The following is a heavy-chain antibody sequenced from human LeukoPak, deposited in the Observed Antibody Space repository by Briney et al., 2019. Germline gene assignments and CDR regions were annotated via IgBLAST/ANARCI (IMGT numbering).Heavy chain of an antibody. Sequence: GGSLRLSCGASGFTFSTYAMIWVRQAPGKGLEWVSHISGSGGRTDYADSVKGRFPISRVNSKNTLFLQMNRLRAEDTAVYYCTKDGKKYGSTWDFDYWGQGTLVTVSS. V-gene: IGHV3-23*01. J-gene: IGHJ4*02. D-gene: IGHD6-13*01. CDR3: TKDGKKYGSTWDFDY. CDR1: GFTFSTYA. CDR2: ISGSGGRT.